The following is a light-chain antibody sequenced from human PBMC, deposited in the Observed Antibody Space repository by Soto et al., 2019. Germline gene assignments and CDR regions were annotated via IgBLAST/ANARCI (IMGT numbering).Light chain of an antibody. CDR2: GAS. V-gene: IGKV3-15*01. J-gene: IGKJ1*01. Sequence: EIVLTQSPGTLSLSPGERATLSCRASQSVSSAYLAWYQHKPGQAPRLLIYGASTRATGIPARFSGSGSGTEFTLTISSLQSEDFAVYYCQQYNNWPRTFGQGTKVEIK. CDR1: QSVSSAY. CDR3: QQYNNWPRT.